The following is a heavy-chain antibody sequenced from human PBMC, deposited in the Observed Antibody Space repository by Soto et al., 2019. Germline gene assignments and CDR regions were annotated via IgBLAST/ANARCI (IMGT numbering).Heavy chain of an antibody. CDR1: GGTFRNYP. Sequence: QVQLVQSGTEVKKPGSSVKVSCKASGGTFRNYPINWVRQAPGQGLEWMGSIFPLTDIPDYAQNFQARLTISADKSTSTAYMELSSLTSDDRAMYFCARGPLVVLNYFESWGPGALVTVSS. J-gene: IGHJ4*02. CDR3: ARGPLVVLNYFES. CDR2: IFPLTDIP. V-gene: IGHV1-69*02.